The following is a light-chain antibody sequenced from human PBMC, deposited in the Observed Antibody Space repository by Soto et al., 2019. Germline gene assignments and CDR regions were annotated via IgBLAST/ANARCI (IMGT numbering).Light chain of an antibody. CDR3: QQYGSSPPT. CDR1: QSVSQHF. J-gene: IGKJ4*01. V-gene: IGKV3-20*01. Sequence: EIVLTQSPGTLSLSPGERATLSCRASQSVSQHFLAWYQQKPGQAPRLLINGESSRATGIPDRFSGSGSGTKFSLTIDRLEPEDLEVYFCQQYGSSPPTVGGGTNVAI. CDR2: GES.